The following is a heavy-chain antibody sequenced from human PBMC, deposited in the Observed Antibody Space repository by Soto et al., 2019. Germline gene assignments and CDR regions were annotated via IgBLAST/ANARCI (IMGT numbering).Heavy chain of an antibody. CDR3: ARDRLRAGGLVPIALDAFDT. CDR2: ISHDGSNK. V-gene: IGHV3-30*03. Sequence: GGSRRLSCVVSGFSISKDGMHWVRQARGKGVESVAVISHDGSNKKYVASVKGRFTISRDTSRNTLYLQMNLLRAEDTAVFYCARDRLRAGGLVPIALDAFDTWGQGTMVTVSS. CDR1: GFSISKDG. J-gene: IGHJ3*02. D-gene: IGHD6-19*01.